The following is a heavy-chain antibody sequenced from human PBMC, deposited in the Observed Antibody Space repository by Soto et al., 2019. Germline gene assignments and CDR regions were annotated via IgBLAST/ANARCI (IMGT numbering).Heavy chain of an antibody. D-gene: IGHD3-22*01. Sequence: QVQLVQSGDELKKPGASLKVSCKTSGYTFTDFAINWVRQAPGQGLEWLGWIRVRNGRTNYAEKVQGIVTVTTDTSTTTVYMELESLTSDDTAVYYCARSPANSYDTSDYFPFHFDYWGRGTLVTVSS. CDR3: ARSPANSYDTSDYFPFHFDY. CDR2: IRVRNGRT. J-gene: IGHJ4*02. CDR1: GYTFTDFA. V-gene: IGHV1-18*01.